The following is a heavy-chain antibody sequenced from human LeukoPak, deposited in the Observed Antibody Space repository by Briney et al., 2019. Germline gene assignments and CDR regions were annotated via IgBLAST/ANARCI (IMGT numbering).Heavy chain of an antibody. D-gene: IGHD6-19*01. CDR2: IYTSGST. CDR1: GGSISSYY. CDR3: ARTQGSSSWDYYFDY. V-gene: IGHV4-4*09. J-gene: IGHJ4*02. Sequence: SETLSLTCTVSGGSISSYYWSWIRQPPGKGLEWIGYIYTSGSTTYSPSLKSRVAISVDTSKNQFSLRLSSVTAADTAVYYCARTQGSSSWDYYFDYWGQGTLVTVSS.